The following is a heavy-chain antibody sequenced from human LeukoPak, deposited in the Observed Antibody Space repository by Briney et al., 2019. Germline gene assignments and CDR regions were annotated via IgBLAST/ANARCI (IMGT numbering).Heavy chain of an antibody. Sequence: SETLSLTCTVSGGSISSYYWSWIRQPPGKGLEWIGYIYYSGSTNYNPSLKSRVTISVDTSKNQFSLKLSSVTAADTAVYYCARVGVRGPFDAFDIWGQGTMVTVSS. J-gene: IGHJ3*02. CDR1: GGSISSYY. D-gene: IGHD3-3*01. CDR3: ARVGVRGPFDAFDI. CDR2: IYYSGST. V-gene: IGHV4-59*01.